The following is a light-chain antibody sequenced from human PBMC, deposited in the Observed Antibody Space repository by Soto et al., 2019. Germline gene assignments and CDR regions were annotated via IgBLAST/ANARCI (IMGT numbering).Light chain of an antibody. CDR3: QQYNSYSPLT. J-gene: IGKJ4*01. V-gene: IGKV1-5*01. Sequence: DIQMTQSPPTLSASVGDRVTISCRASQSITGWLAWFQQKPGKAPKLLIYDASSLESGVPSRLSGSGSGTEFTLTISSLQPDDFATYYCQQYNSYSPLTFGGGTKVDIK. CDR1: QSITGW. CDR2: DAS.